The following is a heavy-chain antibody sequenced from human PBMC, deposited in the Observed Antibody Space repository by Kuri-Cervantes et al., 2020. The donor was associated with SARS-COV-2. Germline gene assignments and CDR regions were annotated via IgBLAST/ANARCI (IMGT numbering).Heavy chain of an antibody. CDR3: ANLGPFRGSAFDI. Sequence: GESLKISCAASGFTFSSYGMHWVRQAPGKGLEWVAFIRYDGSNKYYADSVKGRFTISRDNSKNTLYLQMNSLRAEDTAVYYCANLGPFRGSAFDIWGQGTMVTVSS. CDR2: IRYDGSNK. V-gene: IGHV3-30*02. D-gene: IGHD2-15*01. J-gene: IGHJ3*02. CDR1: GFTFSSYG.